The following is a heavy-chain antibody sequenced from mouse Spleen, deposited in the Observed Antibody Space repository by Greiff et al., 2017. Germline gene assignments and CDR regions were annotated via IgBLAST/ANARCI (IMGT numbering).Heavy chain of an antibody. J-gene: IGHJ2*01. V-gene: IGHV5-16*01. D-gene: IGHD2-4*01. CDR3: AREGMITTLDY. CDR2: INYDGSST. Sequence: EVKVVESEGGLVQPGSSMKLSCTASGFTFSDYYMAWVRQVPEKGLEWVANINYDGSSTYYLDSLKSRFIISRDNAKNILYLQMSSLKSEDTATYYCAREGMITTLDYWGQGTTLTVSS. CDR1: GFTFSDYY.